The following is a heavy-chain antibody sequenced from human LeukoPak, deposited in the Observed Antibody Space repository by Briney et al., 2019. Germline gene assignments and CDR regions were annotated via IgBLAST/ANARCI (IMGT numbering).Heavy chain of an antibody. Sequence: GGSLRLSCAASGFTFSSYWMYWVRQAPGKGPVWVSRINSDGSSINYADSVKGRFTLSRDNAKNTLYLQMLSLRVEDTAVYYCARGPALWGQGTLVNVSS. CDR1: GFTFSSYW. CDR2: INSDGSSI. J-gene: IGHJ4*02. CDR3: ARGPAL. D-gene: IGHD2-2*01. V-gene: IGHV3-74*01.